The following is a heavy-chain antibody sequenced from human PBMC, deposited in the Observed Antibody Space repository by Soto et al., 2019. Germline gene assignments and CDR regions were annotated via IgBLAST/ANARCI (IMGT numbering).Heavy chain of an antibody. CDR2: IRGSCGPT. D-gene: IGHD5-12*01. Sequence: DVQLLESGGDLVQPGGSLRLSCAASGFIFSNYAMSWVRQAPGKGLEWVSHIRGSCGPTNSADSVKGRFTVSRDNSKNSLLLQMNSLRAEDTAVYYCVKDFRVGYDWTHDWGQGTLVTVSS. CDR1: GFIFSNYA. V-gene: IGHV3-23*01. CDR3: VKDFRVGYDWTHD. J-gene: IGHJ4*02.